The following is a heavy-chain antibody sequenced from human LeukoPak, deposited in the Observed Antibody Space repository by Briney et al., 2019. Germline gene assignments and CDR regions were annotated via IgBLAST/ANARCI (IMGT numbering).Heavy chain of an antibody. D-gene: IGHD1-1*01. V-gene: IGHV1-8*01. CDR1: GYTFRIHD. J-gene: IGHJ5*02. CDR2: VSPKTGRT. CDR3: ARESERNDGWFDP. Sequence: ASVKVSCKASGYTFRIHDINWVRQAPGQGLGWMGWVSPKTGRTGYAQKFQGRVYMTTNASLSTAYMELSSLRSDDTAVYFCARESERNDGWFDPWGQGTLVTVSS.